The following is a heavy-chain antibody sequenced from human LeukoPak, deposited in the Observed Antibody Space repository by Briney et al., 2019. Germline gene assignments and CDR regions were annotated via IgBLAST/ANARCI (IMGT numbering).Heavy chain of an antibody. CDR2: IYYSGST. D-gene: IGHD3-22*01. CDR1: GFTFSSYA. J-gene: IGHJ4*02. V-gene: IGHV4-39*01. CDR3: ARGIIPSITMIVVVFDY. Sequence: GSLRLSCAASGFTFSSYAMSWVRQAPGKGLEWIGSIYYSGSTYYNPSLKSRVTISVDTSKNQFSLKLSSVTAADTAVYYCARGIIPSITMIVVVFDYWGQGTLVTVSS.